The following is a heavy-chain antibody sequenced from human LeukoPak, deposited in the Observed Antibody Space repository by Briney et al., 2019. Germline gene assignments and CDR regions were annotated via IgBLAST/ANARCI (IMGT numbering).Heavy chain of an antibody. CDR1: GFTFSSCS. V-gene: IGHV3-21*01. J-gene: IGHJ4*02. D-gene: IGHD2-2*02. Sequence: GGSLRLSCAASGFTFSSCSMNWVRQAPGKGLEWVSSISSSSSYIYYADSVKGRFTISRDNAKNSLYLQMNSLRAEDTAVYYCARDFTSAYTIDYWGQGTLVTVSS. CDR2: ISSSSSYI. CDR3: ARDFTSAYTIDY.